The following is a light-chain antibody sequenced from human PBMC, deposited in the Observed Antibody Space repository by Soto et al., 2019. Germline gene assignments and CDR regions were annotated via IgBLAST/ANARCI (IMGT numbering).Light chain of an antibody. CDR1: QTILNSSNNKNY. Sequence: DIVMTQSPDSLAVSLGERASINCKSSQTILNSSNNKNYLSWHQEKTGQPPKLLIYWASIRESGVPDRFSGSGSGTDFTLTISSLQAEDVALYYCQQYLALPYTFGQGTAVEIK. J-gene: IGKJ2*01. CDR2: WAS. V-gene: IGKV4-1*01. CDR3: QQYLALPYT.